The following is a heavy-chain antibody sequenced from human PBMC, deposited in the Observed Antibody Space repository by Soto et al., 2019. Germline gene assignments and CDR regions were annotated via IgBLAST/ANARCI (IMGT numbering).Heavy chain of an antibody. CDR2: IIPIFGTA. D-gene: IGHD3-10*01. Sequence: QVQLVQSGAEVKKPGSSVKVSCKASGGTFSSYAISWVRQAPGQGLEWMGGIIPIFGTANYAQQFQGRVTITADESTSTAYMELSSLRSEDTAVYYCARLSILWFGELSGDYYYYGMDVWGQGTTVTVSS. J-gene: IGHJ6*02. CDR3: ARLSILWFGELSGDYYYYGMDV. CDR1: GGTFSSYA. V-gene: IGHV1-69*01.